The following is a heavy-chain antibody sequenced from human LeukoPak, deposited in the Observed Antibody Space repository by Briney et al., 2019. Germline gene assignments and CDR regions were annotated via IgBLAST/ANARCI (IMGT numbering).Heavy chain of an antibody. CDR1: GLTFSSYS. D-gene: IGHD3-10*01. J-gene: IGHJ4*02. CDR2: IDSTSSYI. Sequence: PGGSLRLSCAASGLTFSSYSMNWVRQAPGMGLEWVSFIDSTSSYIYYADSVKGRFTISRGNAKNSLYLQMNSLRAEDTAVYYCAEGSMVPGYWGQGTLVTVSS. V-gene: IGHV3-21*01. CDR3: AEGSMVPGY.